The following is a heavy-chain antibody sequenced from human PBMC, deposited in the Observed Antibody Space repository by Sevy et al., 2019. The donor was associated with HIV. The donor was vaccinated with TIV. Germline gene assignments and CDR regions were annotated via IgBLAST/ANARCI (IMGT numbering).Heavy chain of an antibody. V-gene: IGHV3-15*07. D-gene: IGHD5-12*01. Sequence: GGSLRLSCVASAFTFSNDWMTWVRQAPGKGLEWVGRIRSATDGGTTDYAAPVKGRFTISRHDSKNTVYLEMNSLKIEDTGVYFCATLSGNYWGDWLDPWGQGTLVTVSS. CDR1: AFTFSNDW. CDR3: ATLSGNYWGDWLDP. CDR2: IRSATDGGTT. J-gene: IGHJ5*02.